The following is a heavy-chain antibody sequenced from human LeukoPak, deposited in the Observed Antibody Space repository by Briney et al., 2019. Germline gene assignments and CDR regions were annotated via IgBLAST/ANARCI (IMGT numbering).Heavy chain of an antibody. V-gene: IGHV3-7*01. J-gene: IGHJ4*02. D-gene: IGHD3-10*01. CDR1: GFTFSSYW. CDR3: ARGPDNRVRGVTYDY. Sequence: GGSLRLSCAASGFTFSSYWMSWVRQAPGKGLEWVANIKQDGSEKYYVDSVKGRFTISRDNAKNSLYLQMNSLRAEDTAVYYCARGPDNRVRGVTYDYWGQGTLVTVSS. CDR2: IKQDGSEK.